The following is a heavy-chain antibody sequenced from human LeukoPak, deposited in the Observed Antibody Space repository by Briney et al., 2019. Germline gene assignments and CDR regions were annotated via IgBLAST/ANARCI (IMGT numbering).Heavy chain of an antibody. CDR1: GFTFSSYA. D-gene: IGHD2-2*01. Sequence: PGRSLRLSCAASGFTFSSYAMNWVRQAPGKGLEWVSSISSSSSYIYYADSVKGRFTISRDNAKNSLYLQMNSLRAEDTAVYYCAREVPAAHFDYWGQGTLVTVSS. CDR2: ISSSSSYI. CDR3: AREVPAAHFDY. V-gene: IGHV3-21*01. J-gene: IGHJ4*02.